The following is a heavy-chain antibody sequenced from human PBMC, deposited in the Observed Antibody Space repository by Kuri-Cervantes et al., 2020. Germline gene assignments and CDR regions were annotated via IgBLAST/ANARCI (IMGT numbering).Heavy chain of an antibody. D-gene: IGHD4-17*01. CDR1: GFTFSDYY. CDR2: ISSSSSTI. CDR3: AREGGYGDYIRDYGMDV. J-gene: IGHJ6*02. Sequence: GGSLKISCAASGFTFSDYYMSWIRQAPGKGLEWVSYISSSSSTIYYADSVKGRFTISRDNAKNSLYLQMNSLRAEDTAVYYCAREGGYGDYIRDYGMDVWGQGTTVTVSS. V-gene: IGHV3-11*04.